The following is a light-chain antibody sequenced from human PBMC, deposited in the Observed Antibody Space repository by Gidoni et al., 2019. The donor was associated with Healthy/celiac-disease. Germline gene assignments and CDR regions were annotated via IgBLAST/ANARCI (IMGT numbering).Light chain of an antibody. CDR3: QQDGSAPLT. J-gene: IGKJ4*01. CDR2: GAS. Sequence: EFVLTQSPGTLSLSPGERSTLTCRASQSVSSSYLAWYQQKPGQAPRLLIYGASSRATGIPDRFSGSGSGTDFTLTISRLEPEDVAVYYCQQDGSAPLTFGGGTKVEIK. CDR1: QSVSSSY. V-gene: IGKV3-20*01.